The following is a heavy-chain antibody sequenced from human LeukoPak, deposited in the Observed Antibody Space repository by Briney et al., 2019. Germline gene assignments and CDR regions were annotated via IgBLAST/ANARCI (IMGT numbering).Heavy chain of an antibody. J-gene: IGHJ4*02. CDR2: INPNSGGT. Sequence: ASVKVSCKPSGYTFTGYYMHWVRQAPGQGLEWMGWINPNSGGTNYAQKFQGRVTMTRDTSISTAYMELSRLASDDTAVYYCARDQAALAARPFDYWGQGTLVTLSS. CDR3: ARDQAALAARPFDY. D-gene: IGHD6-6*01. CDR1: GYTFTGYY. V-gene: IGHV1-2*02.